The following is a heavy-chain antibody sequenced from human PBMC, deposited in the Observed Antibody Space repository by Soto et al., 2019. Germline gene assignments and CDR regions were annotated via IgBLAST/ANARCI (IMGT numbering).Heavy chain of an antibody. CDR2: ISGGGGTT. CDR3: AKAMSTPSRPRNYFDY. V-gene: IGHV3-23*01. J-gene: IGHJ4*02. CDR1: GFIFGSYA. Sequence: PGGSLRLSCAASGFIFGSYAMSWVRQAPGKGLEWVSAISGGGGTTYYAGSVKGRFTISRDNSKNTLYLQMNSLRAEDTALYYCAKAMSTPSRPRNYFDYWGQGTLVTVSS. D-gene: IGHD6-6*01.